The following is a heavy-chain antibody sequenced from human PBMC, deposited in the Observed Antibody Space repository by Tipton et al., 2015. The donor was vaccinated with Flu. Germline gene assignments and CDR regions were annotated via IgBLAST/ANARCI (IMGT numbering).Heavy chain of an antibody. CDR1: GGSISSYY. V-gene: IGHV4-59*01. CDR3: ARDPTVRAVRGYFDY. J-gene: IGHJ4*02. D-gene: IGHD4-11*01. CDR2: IYYSGST. Sequence: TLSLTCTVSGGSISSYYWSWIRQPPGKGLEWIGYIYYSGSTNYNPSLKSRVTISVDTSKNQFSLKLSSVTAADTAVYYCARDPTVRAVRGYFDYWGQGTLVTVSS.